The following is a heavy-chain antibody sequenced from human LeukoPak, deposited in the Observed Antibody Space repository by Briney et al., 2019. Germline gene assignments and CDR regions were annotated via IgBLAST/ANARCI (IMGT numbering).Heavy chain of an antibody. CDR3: ARSPNAGDLDY. D-gene: IGHD2-21*02. V-gene: IGHV3-7*03. CDR2: IKQGGSEK. CDR1: GFTFRSYW. Sequence: GGSLRLSCAASGFTFRSYWMSWVRQAPGKGLEWVANIKQGGSEKYYVDSVKGRFTISRDNAKNSLYLRMNSLRAEDTAVYFCARSPNAGDLDYWGQGTLVTVSS. J-gene: IGHJ4*02.